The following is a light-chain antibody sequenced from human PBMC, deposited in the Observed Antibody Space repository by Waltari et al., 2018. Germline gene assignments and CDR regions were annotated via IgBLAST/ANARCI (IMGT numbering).Light chain of an antibody. CDR3: ALYMGSGIWV. V-gene: IGLV8-61*01. J-gene: IGLJ3*02. CDR2: KAN. CDR1: SGSLSTTSY. Sequence: QTVVTQEPSLSVSPGGTATLTCALSSGSLSTTSYATWYQQTPGQAPRTLVYKANARSSGVPDRFSGSILGNTAALTITGAQADDESDYYCALYMGSGIWVFGGGTRLTVL.